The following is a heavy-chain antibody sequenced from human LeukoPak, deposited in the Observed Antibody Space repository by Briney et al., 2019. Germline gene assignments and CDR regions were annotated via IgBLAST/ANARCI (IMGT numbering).Heavy chain of an antibody. D-gene: IGHD4-17*01. V-gene: IGHV5-51*01. CDR1: GYSFTNYW. CDR3: LTTVTKSHAYDV. Sequence: GESLKISCKGSGYSFTNYWIGWVRQMPGKGLEWMGIIYPGDSDTRYSPSFQGQVSMSADKSISTAYLQWSTLKASDTAMHYCLTTVTKSHAYDVWGQGTMVTVSS. J-gene: IGHJ3*01. CDR2: IYPGDSDT.